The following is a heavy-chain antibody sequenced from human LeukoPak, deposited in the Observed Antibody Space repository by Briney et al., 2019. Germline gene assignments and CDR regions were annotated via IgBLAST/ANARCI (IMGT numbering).Heavy chain of an antibody. Sequence: GGSLRLSCAASGFTFSSYGMHWVRQAPGKGLEWVAFIRYDGSNKYYADSVKGRFTIPRDNSKNTLYLQMNSLRAEDTAVYYCAKDYDSSGYYYVMYYFDYWGQGTLVTVSS. CDR3: AKDYDSSGYYYVMYYFDY. D-gene: IGHD3-22*01. J-gene: IGHJ4*02. CDR1: GFTFSSYG. CDR2: IRYDGSNK. V-gene: IGHV3-30*02.